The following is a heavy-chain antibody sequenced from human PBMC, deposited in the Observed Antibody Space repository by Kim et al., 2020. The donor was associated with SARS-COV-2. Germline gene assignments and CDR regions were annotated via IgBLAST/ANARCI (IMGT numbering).Heavy chain of an antibody. CDR1: GFTFGSYW. CDR2: VNNDGSNA. J-gene: IGHJ4*02. Sequence: GGSLRLSCAASGFTFGSYWMHWVRQAPGKGLVWVSRVNNDGSNAMYADSVKGRLTISRDNAKNTLYLQMNSLRAEDTAVYYCARGVSHFDYWGQGALVTVSS. CDR3: ARGVSHFDY. D-gene: IGHD3-16*01. V-gene: IGHV3-74*03.